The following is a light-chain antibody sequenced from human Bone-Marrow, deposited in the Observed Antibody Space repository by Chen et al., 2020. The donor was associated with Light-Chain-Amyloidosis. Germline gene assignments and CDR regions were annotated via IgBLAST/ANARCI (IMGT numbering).Light chain of an antibody. CDR2: AVS. CDR1: SGDVGTYNY. J-gene: IGLJ1*01. V-gene: IGLV2-14*01. Sequence: QSALTQPAPVSGSPGQPIPISCTGTSGDVGTYNYVSWYQQHPGKAPKVMIYAVSNRPSGVSNRFSGSKSGNTASLTISGLQAEDEADYYCSSFTSSSSYVFGPGTKVTVL. CDR3: SSFTSSSSYV.